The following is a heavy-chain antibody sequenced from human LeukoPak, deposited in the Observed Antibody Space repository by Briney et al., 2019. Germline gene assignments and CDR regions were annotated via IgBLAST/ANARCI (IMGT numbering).Heavy chain of an antibody. J-gene: IGHJ1*01. CDR3: AGRGQRYFRD. CDR1: GDSISSDY. V-gene: IGHV4-4*08. CDR2: SYRIGNT. Sequence: SVTLSLTCIVSGDSISSDYWRGIRQPPGKGREGIGYSYRIGNTHYNPSLKSRVTISLDTSKNQVSLNLTSVTAADPAVYYCAGRGQRYFRDWGQGTLVTVSS.